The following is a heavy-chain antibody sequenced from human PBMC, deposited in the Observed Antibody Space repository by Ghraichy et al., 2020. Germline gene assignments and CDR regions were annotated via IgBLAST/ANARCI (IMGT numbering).Heavy chain of an antibody. Sequence: SETLSLTCTVSGGSISSYYWSWIRQPPGKGLEWIGFIYYSGSTNYNPSLKSRVTISVDTSKNQFSLKLSSVTAADTAVYYCARVGTIFGVVIGVDYWGQGTLVTVSS. D-gene: IGHD3-3*01. V-gene: IGHV4-59*01. CDR1: GGSISSYY. CDR2: IYYSGST. CDR3: ARVGTIFGVVIGVDY. J-gene: IGHJ4*02.